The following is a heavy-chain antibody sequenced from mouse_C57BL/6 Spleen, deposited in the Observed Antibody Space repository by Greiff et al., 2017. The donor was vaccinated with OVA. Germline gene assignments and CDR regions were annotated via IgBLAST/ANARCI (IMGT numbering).Heavy chain of an antibody. CDR1: GYTFTDYN. CDR2: INPNNGGT. Sequence: EVQLQQSGPELVKPGASVKIPCKASGYTFTDYNMDWVKQSHGKSLEWIGDINPNNGGTIYNQKFKGKATLTVDKSSSTAYMELRSLTSEDTAVYYCARDYGSSHSYWYFDVWGTGTTVTVSS. J-gene: IGHJ1*03. CDR3: ARDYGSSHSYWYFDV. V-gene: IGHV1-18*01. D-gene: IGHD1-1*01.